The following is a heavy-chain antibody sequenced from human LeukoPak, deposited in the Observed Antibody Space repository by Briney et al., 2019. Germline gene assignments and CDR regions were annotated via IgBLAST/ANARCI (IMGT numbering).Heavy chain of an antibody. CDR3: AGAVYYYYYMGV. J-gene: IGHJ6*03. CDR1: GGSISSGSYY. Sequence: SETLSLTCTVSGGSISSGSYYWSWIRQPAGKGLEWIGRIYTSGSTNYNPSLKSRVTISVDTSKNQFSLKLSSVTAADTAVYYCAGAVYYYYYMGVWGKGTTVTISS. V-gene: IGHV4-61*02. CDR2: IYTSGST.